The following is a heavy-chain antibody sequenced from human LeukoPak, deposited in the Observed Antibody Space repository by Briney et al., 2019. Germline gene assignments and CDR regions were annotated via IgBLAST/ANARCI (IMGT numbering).Heavy chain of an antibody. Sequence: ASVKVSCKVSGYTLTELSMHWVRQAPGKGLEWMGWISAYNGNTNYAQKLQGRVTMTTDTSTSTAYMELRSLRSDDTAVYYCARSLLVVKPSFDYWGQGTLVTVSS. CDR2: ISAYNGNT. J-gene: IGHJ4*02. CDR1: GYTLTELS. D-gene: IGHD2-15*01. V-gene: IGHV1-18*01. CDR3: ARSLLVVKPSFDY.